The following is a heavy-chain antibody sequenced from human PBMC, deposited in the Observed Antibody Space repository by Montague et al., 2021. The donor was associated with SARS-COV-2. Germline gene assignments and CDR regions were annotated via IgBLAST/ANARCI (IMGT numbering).Heavy chain of an antibody. J-gene: IGHJ4*02. CDR3: ARVFPRWLQFDPYFDY. CDR1: GGSISSYY. V-gene: IGHV4-59*01. CDR2: IYYSGST. D-gene: IGHD5-24*01. Sequence: SETLSLTCTVSGGSISSYYWSWIRQPPGKGLEWIGYIYYSGSTNYNPSLKSRVTISVDTSKNQFSLKLSSVTAADTAVYYCARVFPRWLQFDPYFDYWGQGPWSPSPQ.